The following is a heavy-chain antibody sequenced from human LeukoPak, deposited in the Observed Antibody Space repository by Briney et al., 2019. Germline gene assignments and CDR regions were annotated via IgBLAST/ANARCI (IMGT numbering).Heavy chain of an antibody. CDR3: ARITTYYYMDV. CDR1: GGSISSGSYY. V-gene: IGHV4-61*02. J-gene: IGHJ6*03. D-gene: IGHD3-16*01. Sequence: SQTLSLTCTVSGGSISSGSYYWSWIRQPAGKGLEWIGCNYTSGSTTSNPSLRSRVTISVDTSKNQFSLKLSSVTAADTALYYCARITTYYYMDVWGKGTTVTVSS. CDR2: NYTSGST.